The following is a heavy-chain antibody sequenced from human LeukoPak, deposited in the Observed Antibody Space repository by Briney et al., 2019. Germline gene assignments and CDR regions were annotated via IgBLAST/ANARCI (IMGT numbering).Heavy chain of an antibody. D-gene: IGHD2-2*01. CDR2: ISSSISYI. V-gene: IGHV3-21*01. J-gene: IGHJ4*02. CDR3: ARLDCSSTSCCDY. Sequence: GGSLRPSCAASRLTFSSDSMSSVREAPGKGLEWVSSISSSISYIYYADSVKGRFTISRDNAKNSLYLQMNSLRGEDTAVYYCARLDCSSTSCCDYWGQGTLVTVSS. CDR1: RLTFSSDS.